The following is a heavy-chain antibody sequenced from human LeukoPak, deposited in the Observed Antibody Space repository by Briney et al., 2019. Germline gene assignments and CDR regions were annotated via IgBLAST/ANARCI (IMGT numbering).Heavy chain of an antibody. CDR3: IRHRHSFNWFDP. CDR2: IRSQAHGGTT. V-gene: IGHV3-49*03. CDR1: GFTFGDYF. D-gene: IGHD5-18*01. J-gene: IGHJ5*02. Sequence: PGGSLRLSCTASGFTFGDYFMNWFRQGPGKGLEWVGFIRSQAHGGTTEYAASVKGRFTISRDDSKSIAYLQMNSLKTDDTALYYCIRHRHSFNWFDPWGQGTLVTVSS.